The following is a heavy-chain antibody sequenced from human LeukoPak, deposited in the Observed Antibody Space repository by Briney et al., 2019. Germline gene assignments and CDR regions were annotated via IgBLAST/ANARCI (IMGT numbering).Heavy chain of an antibody. CDR1: GGSISSGGYY. J-gene: IGHJ4*02. CDR2: IYYSGST. V-gene: IGHV4-31*03. CDR3: ARAVRSYGSGSYYDN. Sequence: PSQTLSLTCTVSGGSISSGGYYWSWIRQHPGKGLEWIGYIYYSGSTYYNPSLKSRVTISVDTSKNQFSLKLSSVTAADTAVYYCARAVRSYGSGSYYDNWSQGTLVTVSS. D-gene: IGHD3-10*01.